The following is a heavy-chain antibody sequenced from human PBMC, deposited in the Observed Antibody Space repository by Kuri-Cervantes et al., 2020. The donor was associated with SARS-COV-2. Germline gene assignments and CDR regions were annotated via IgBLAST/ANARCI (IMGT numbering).Heavy chain of an antibody. Sequence: LSLSCTVSGASISNGSYYWSWIRQPAGKGLEWIGRFYTTERINYNPSLKSRVTISVETSKNQFSLRLTSVTAADTAVYYCARHRWFDPRGQGTLVTVSS. CDR2: FYTTERI. J-gene: IGHJ5*02. CDR3: ARHRWFDP. D-gene: IGHD1-14*01. V-gene: IGHV4-61*02. CDR1: GASISNGSYY.